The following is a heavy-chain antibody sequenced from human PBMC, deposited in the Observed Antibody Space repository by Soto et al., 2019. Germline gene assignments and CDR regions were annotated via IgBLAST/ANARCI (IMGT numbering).Heavy chain of an antibody. CDR3: ATADPRLDIVVVVAATSGAFDI. Sequence: ASVKVSCKVSGYTLTELSMHWVRQAPGKGLEWMGGFDPEDGETIYAQKFQGRVTMTEDTSTDTAYMELSSLRSEDTAVYYCATADPRLDIVVVVAATSGAFDIWGQGTMVTVSS. CDR2: FDPEDGET. D-gene: IGHD2-15*01. J-gene: IGHJ3*02. CDR1: GYTLTELS. V-gene: IGHV1-24*01.